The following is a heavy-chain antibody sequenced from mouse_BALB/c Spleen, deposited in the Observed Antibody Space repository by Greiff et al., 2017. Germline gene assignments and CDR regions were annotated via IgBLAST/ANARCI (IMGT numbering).Heavy chain of an antibody. Sequence: EVKLMESGPGLVKPSQSLSLTCTVTGYSITSDYAWNWIRQFPGNKLEWMGYISYSGSTSYNPSLKSRISITRDTSKNQFFLQLNSVTTEDTATYYCAGDGKRAYWGQGTLVTVSA. D-gene: IGHD2-1*01. CDR2: ISYSGST. V-gene: IGHV3-2*02. CDR1: GYSITSDYA. CDR3: AGDGKRAY. J-gene: IGHJ3*01.